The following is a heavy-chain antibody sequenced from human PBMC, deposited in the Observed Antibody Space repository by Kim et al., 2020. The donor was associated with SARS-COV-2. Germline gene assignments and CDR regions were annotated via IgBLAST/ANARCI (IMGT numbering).Heavy chain of an antibody. CDR2: IYVSGAT. V-gene: IGHV3-66*01. CDR3: ARTGFNYPFDD. J-gene: IGHJ3*01. CDR1: GLIVNNNY. Sequence: GGSLRLSCVASGLIVNNNYMAWVRQAPGKGLEWVALIYVSGATHYTDSVRDRFIISRDISNDTLYLQLSSLRVEDTAAYFCARTGFNYPFDDWGQGTKVTVSS. D-gene: IGHD1-20*01.